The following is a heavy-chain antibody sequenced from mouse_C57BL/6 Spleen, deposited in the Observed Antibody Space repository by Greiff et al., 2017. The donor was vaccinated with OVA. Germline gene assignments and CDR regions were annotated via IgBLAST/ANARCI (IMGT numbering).Heavy chain of an antibody. D-gene: IGHD2-3*01. CDR1: GYAFSSYW. CDR3: ARGALYDVLAWFAY. CDR2: IYPGDGDT. J-gene: IGHJ3*01. Sequence: VQLQQSGAELVKPGASVKISCKASGYAFSSYWMNWVKQRPGKGLEWIGQIYPGDGDTNYNGKFKGKATLTADKSSSTAYMQLSSLTSEDSAVYFCARGALYDVLAWFAYWGQGTLVTVSA. V-gene: IGHV1-80*01.